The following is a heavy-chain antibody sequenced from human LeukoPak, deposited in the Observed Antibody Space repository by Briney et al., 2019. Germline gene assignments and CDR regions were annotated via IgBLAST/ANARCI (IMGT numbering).Heavy chain of an antibody. Sequence: SETLSRTCTVSGYFISSGYYWGWIRQPPGKGLQWIGSIHHSGSTYYNPSLKSRVTISVDTSKNQFSLKLSSVTAADTAVYYCARTSSSGLVGGYYFDYWGQGTLVTVSS. D-gene: IGHD6-19*01. CDR3: ARTSSSGLVGGYYFDY. CDR2: IHHSGST. V-gene: IGHV4-38-2*02. J-gene: IGHJ4*02. CDR1: GYFISSGYY.